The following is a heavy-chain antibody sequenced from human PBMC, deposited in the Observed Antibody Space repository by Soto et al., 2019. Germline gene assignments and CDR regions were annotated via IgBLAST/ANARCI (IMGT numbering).Heavy chain of an antibody. V-gene: IGHV4-59*01. CDR2: KYDTGST. CDR3: ARGWSSSWPY. CDR1: MDSFGQYF. Sequence: PSEPLSLPCTVSMDSFGQYFWSWIRQAPGKGLEWIAFKYDTGSTNYNPSLKGRVSISVDASTNQISLTVNSVTAADTAVYYCARGWSSSWPYWGQGILVTVSS. J-gene: IGHJ4*02. D-gene: IGHD6-13*01.